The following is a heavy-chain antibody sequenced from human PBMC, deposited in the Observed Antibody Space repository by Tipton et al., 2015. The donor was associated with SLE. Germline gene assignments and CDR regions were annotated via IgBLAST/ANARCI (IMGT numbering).Heavy chain of an antibody. J-gene: IGHJ5*02. Sequence: TLSLTCTVSGGSISSSSYCWGWIRQPPGKGLEWIGSIYYRGTTYYNPPLKSRGTISVDTSKNQFSLKLSSVTAADTAVYYCARLPTGFPNWFDPWGQGTLVTVSS. CDR2: IYYRGTT. V-gene: IGHV4-39*01. CDR1: GGSISSSSYC. D-gene: IGHD4-17*01. CDR3: ARLPTGFPNWFDP.